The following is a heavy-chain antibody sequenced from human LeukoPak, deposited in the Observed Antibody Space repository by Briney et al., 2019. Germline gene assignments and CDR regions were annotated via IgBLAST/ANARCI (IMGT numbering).Heavy chain of an antibody. CDR1: GGSISSGSYY. D-gene: IGHD4-17*01. Sequence: SETLSLTCTVSGGSISSGSYYWSWIRQPAGKGLEWIGRIYTSGSTNYNPSLKSRVTISVDTSKNQFSLKLSSVTAADTAVYYCARSPYGDYGRVDYWGQGTLVTVSS. J-gene: IGHJ4*02. CDR3: ARSPYGDYGRVDY. V-gene: IGHV4-61*02. CDR2: IYTSGST.